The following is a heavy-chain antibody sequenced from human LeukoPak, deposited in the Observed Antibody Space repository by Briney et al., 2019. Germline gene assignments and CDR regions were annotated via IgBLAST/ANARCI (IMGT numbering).Heavy chain of an antibody. CDR3: AKDALITMTVVVSYYFDY. V-gene: IGHV3-23*01. CDR2: ISGSGGST. CDR1: GFTFSSYA. Sequence: PGGSLRLSCAASGFTFSSYAMSWVRQAPGKGLEWVSAISGSGGSTYYADSVKGRFTISRDNSKNTLYLQMNSLRAEDTAVYYCAKDALITMTVVVSYYFDYWGQGTLVTVSS. D-gene: IGHD3-22*01. J-gene: IGHJ4*02.